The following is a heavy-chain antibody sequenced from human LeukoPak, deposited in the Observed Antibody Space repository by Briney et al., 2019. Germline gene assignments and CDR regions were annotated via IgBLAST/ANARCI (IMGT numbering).Heavy chain of an antibody. V-gene: IGHV1-18*01. CDR2: ISAYNGNT. Sequence: ASVKVSCKASGYTFTSYGISWVRQAPGQGLEWMGWISAYNGNTNFAQKLQGRVTLTTDTSTSTAYMDLRSLRSDDTAVYYCARDQAATNTQVRFCLDWGQGTLVTVSS. D-gene: IGHD3-9*01. CDR3: ARDQAATNTQVRFCLD. CDR1: GYTFTSYG. J-gene: IGHJ4*02.